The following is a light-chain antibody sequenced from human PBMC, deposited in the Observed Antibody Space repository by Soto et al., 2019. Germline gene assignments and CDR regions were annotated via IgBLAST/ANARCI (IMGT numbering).Light chain of an antibody. J-gene: IGKJ1*01. CDR1: QSISSW. CDR3: QQYNSYSPT. V-gene: IGKV1-5*01. CDR2: DAS. Sequence: DIQMTQSPSTLSASVGDRVIITCRASQSISSWLAWYQQKPGKAPKFLIYDASNLESVLPSRFSGSGSGTEFTLTISSLQPDDFATYYFQQYNSYSPTCGQGTKVEIK.